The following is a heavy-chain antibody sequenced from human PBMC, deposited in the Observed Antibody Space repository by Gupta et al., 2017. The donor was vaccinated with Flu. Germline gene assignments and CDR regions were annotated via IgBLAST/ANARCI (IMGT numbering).Heavy chain of an antibody. J-gene: IGHJ4*02. Sequence: EVQLLESGGVLVQPGGSLRLSCAASGFTFSNYAMNWVRQAPGKGLEWVSSISGSGGSTYYADSVRGRFTISRDNSKNTLYLQMNSLRVEDTAVYYCAKDLTYGGQSLFIFDCWGQGTLVTVSS. CDR3: AKDLTYGGQSLFIFDC. V-gene: IGHV3-23*01. CDR1: GFTFSNYA. CDR2: ISGSGGST. D-gene: IGHD4-23*01.